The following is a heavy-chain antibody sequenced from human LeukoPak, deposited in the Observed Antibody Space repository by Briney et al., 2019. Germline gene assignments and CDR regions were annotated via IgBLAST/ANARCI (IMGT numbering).Heavy chain of an antibody. CDR2: INPNSGGT. Sequence: ASVKVSCXASGYTFTDYYMHWVRQAPGQGLEWMGWINPNSGGTNYAQKFQGRVTMTRDTSISTAYMELSSLRSDDTAVYYCARAEYTSKLDYWGQGALVTVSS. CDR3: ARAEYTSKLDY. CDR1: GYTFTDYY. J-gene: IGHJ4*02. D-gene: IGHD6-13*01. V-gene: IGHV1-2*02.